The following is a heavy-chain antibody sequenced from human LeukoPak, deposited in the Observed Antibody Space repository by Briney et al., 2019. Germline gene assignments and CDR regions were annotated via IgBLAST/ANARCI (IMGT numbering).Heavy chain of an antibody. V-gene: IGHV4-31*03. CDR2: FFYSGST. Sequence: SETLSLTCTVSGASISSGGYFWGWIRQHPWKGLEWMGYFFYSGSTYYNPSLKSRVTISADTSKNQISLKLSSVTAADTAVYYCARDKERDCSGGSCYSAFDYWGQGTLVTVSS. CDR3: ARDKERDCSGGSCYSAFDY. J-gene: IGHJ4*02. D-gene: IGHD2-15*01. CDR1: GASISSGGYF.